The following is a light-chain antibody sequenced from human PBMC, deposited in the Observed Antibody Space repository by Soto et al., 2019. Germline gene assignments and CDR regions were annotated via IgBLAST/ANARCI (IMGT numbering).Light chain of an antibody. CDR1: QSVSSN. J-gene: IGKJ1*01. CDR3: HQRQSWPRT. CDR2: GAS. V-gene: IGKV3-15*01. Sequence: EIVMTQSPATRSVSPGERATLSCRASQSVSSNLAWYQQKPGQAPRLLIYGASTRATGIPARFSGSGSGTEFTLTISSLQSEDFAVYYCHQRQSWPRTFGQGTKVDIK.